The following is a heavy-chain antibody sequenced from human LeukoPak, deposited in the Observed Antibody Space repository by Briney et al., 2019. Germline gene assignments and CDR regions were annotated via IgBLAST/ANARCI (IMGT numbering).Heavy chain of an antibody. CDR2: IWPDDSDT. CDR3: ARHSDVPLDL. J-gene: IGHJ5*02. Sequence: GESLKISCKASGYNFTNHWVAWVRQRPGKGLEWMGIIWPDDSDTRYSPSFQGLASISVDKSISTAHLQWRSLKASDTALYFCARHSDVPLDLWGQGTLVIVSS. D-gene: IGHD6-6*01. V-gene: IGHV5-51*01. CDR1: GYNFTNHW.